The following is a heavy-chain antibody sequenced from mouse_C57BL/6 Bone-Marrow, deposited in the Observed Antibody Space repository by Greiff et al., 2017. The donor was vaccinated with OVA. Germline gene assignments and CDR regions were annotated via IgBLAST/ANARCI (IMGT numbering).Heavy chain of an antibody. D-gene: IGHD2-4*01. Sequence: EVQLQQSGPVLVKPGASVKMSCKASGYTFTDYYMNWVKQSPGKSLEWIGVINPYNGGTSYNQKFKGKAPLTVDQSSSTAYMELNSLTSEDSAVYYCARYDYDGYWYFDVWGTGTTVTVSS. J-gene: IGHJ1*03. CDR1: GYTFTDYY. V-gene: IGHV1-19*01. CDR3: ARYDYDGYWYFDV. CDR2: INPYNGGT.